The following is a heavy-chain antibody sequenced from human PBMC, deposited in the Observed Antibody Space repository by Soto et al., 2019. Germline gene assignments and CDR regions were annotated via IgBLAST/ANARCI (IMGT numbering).Heavy chain of an antibody. Sequence: QVQLVQSGAEEKKPGASVKVSCKASGYTFTSYAMHWVRQAPGQRLEWMGWINAGNGNTKYSQKCQGRVTITRDTSASTADMELSSLRSEDTAVYYCARVSGWYHLDYWGQGTLVTVSS. CDR2: INAGNGNT. J-gene: IGHJ4*02. CDR1: GYTFTSYA. D-gene: IGHD6-19*01. V-gene: IGHV1-3*05. CDR3: ARVSGWYHLDY.